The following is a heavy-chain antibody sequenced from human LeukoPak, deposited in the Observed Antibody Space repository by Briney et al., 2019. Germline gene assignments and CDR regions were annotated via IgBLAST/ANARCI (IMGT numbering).Heavy chain of an antibody. D-gene: IGHD2-2*01. J-gene: IGHJ4*02. V-gene: IGHV3-53*01. CDR3: ARAGDIVVVPAAFYDY. CDR2: IYSGGST. Sequence: GSLRLSCAASGFTVSSNYMSWVRQAPGKGLEWVSVIYSGGSTYYADSVKGRFTISRDNSKNTLYLQMNSLRAEDTAVYYCARAGDIVVVPAAFYDYWGQGTLVTVSS. CDR1: GFTVSSNY.